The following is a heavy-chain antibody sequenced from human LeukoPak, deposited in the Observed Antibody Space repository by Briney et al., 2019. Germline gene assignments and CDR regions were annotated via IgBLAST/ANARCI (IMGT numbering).Heavy chain of an antibody. Sequence: PGGSLRLSCAASGFTFSSYSMNWVRQAPGKGLEWVGRIKSKTDGGTTDYAAPVKGRFTISRDDSKNTLYLQMNSLKTEDTAVYYCTTRITMVRGVITFDYWGQGTLVTVSS. V-gene: IGHV3-15*01. CDR2: IKSKTDGGTT. D-gene: IGHD3-10*01. J-gene: IGHJ4*02. CDR3: TTRITMVRGVITFDY. CDR1: GFTFSSYS.